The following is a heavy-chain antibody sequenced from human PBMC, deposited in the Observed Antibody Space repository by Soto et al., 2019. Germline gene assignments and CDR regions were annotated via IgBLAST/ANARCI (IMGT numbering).Heavy chain of an antibody. Sequence: QVQLQESGPGLVKPSQTLSLTCTVSGGSISSGGYYWSWIRQHPGTGLEWIGYIYYSGSTYYNPSLKSRVTISVDTSKNQFSLKLSSVTAADTAGYYCARGHYGGNGGYYFDYWGQGTLVTVSS. CDR2: IYYSGST. CDR1: GGSISSGGYY. CDR3: ARGHYGGNGGYYFDY. V-gene: IGHV4-31*03. D-gene: IGHD4-17*01. J-gene: IGHJ4*02.